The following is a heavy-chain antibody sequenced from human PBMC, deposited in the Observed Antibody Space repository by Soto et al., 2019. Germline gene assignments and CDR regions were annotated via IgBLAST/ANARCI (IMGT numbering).Heavy chain of an antibody. V-gene: IGHV1-2*04. CDR1: GYTFTGYY. CDR3: ARDIQYFDWLDGMDV. D-gene: IGHD3-9*01. Sequence: ASVKVSCKASGYTFTGYYMHWVRQAPGQGLEWMGWINPNSGGTNYAQKFQGWVTMTRDTSISTAYMELSRLRSDDTAVYYCARDIQYFDWLDGMDVWGQGTTVNVSS. J-gene: IGHJ6*02. CDR2: INPNSGGT.